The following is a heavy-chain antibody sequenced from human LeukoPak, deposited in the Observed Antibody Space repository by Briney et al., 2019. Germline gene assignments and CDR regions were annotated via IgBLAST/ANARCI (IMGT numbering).Heavy chain of an antibody. J-gene: IGHJ4*02. Sequence: SETLSLTCAVYGGSFSGYYWSWIRQPPGKGLEWIGEINHSGSTNYNPSLKSRVTISVDTSKNQFSLKVRSVTAVDTAVYYCARGNDYGDSFDYWGQGTLVTVSS. CDR3: ARGNDYGDSFDY. V-gene: IGHV4-34*01. CDR1: GGSFSGYY. CDR2: INHSGST. D-gene: IGHD4-17*01.